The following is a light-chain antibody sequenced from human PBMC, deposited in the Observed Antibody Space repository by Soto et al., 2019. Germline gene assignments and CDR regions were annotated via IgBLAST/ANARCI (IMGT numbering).Light chain of an antibody. CDR3: QQYGDSPIT. V-gene: IGKV3-20*01. CDR2: GAS. J-gene: IGKJ5*01. Sequence: EIVLTQSPGTLSLSPGERATLSCRASQSVSNTYLAWYQQKPGQAPRLLIYGASRGATGVPDRFSGSGSGTDFTLTITRLEPGDFGMYYCQQYGDSPITFGQGTRLEIK. CDR1: QSVSNTY.